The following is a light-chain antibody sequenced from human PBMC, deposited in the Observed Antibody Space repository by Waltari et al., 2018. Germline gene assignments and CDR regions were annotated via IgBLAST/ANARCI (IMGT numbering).Light chain of an antibody. Sequence: QSAVTQPASLSGAPGQSRPISCTGTTSTVGVGNNVPWYQQYPGKVPKLLIYDVTNRPSGVSNRFSGSKSGSTASLTISGLQAEDEADYYCSSYRSSSTLVVFGGGTKLIVL. CDR1: TSTVGVGNN. J-gene: IGLJ2*01. CDR3: SSYRSSSTLVV. CDR2: DVT. V-gene: IGLV2-14*03.